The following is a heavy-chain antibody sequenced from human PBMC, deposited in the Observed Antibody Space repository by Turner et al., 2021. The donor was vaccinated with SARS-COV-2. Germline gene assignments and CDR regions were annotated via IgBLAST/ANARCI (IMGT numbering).Heavy chain of an antibody. V-gene: IGHV1-18*01. CDR2: ISADNGNT. J-gene: IGHJ5*02. CDR1: GYTVASNG. D-gene: IGHD3-22*01. CDR3: ASDPISYYYDSSGNGFDT. Sequence: QVHLVRSGSEVKEPGDSVRVSCNAPGYTVASNGISWVRQAAGQGHEWMRWISADNGNTNYAHKLQGRDTMTTETSSSTAYKELRSLRSDNTAVYDWASDPISYYYDSSGNGFDTWGQGTLVTVSS.